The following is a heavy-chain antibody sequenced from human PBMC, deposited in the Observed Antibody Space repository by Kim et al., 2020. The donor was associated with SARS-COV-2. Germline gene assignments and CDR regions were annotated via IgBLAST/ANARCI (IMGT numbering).Heavy chain of an antibody. Sequence: SETLSLTCAVSGGSISSSNWWSWVRQPPGKGLEWIGEIYHSGSTNYNPSLKSRVTISVDKSKNQFSLKLSSVTAADTAVYYCAREERDYIWGSYWRWGQGTMVTVSS. CDR2: IYHSGST. D-gene: IGHD3-16*01. J-gene: IGHJ3*01. CDR3: AREERDYIWGSYWR. CDR1: GGSISSSNW. V-gene: IGHV4-4*02.